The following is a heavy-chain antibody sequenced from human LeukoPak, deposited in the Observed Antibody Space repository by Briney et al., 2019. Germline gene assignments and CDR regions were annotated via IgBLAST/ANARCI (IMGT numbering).Heavy chain of an antibody. CDR1: GGSFSGYY. D-gene: IGHD1-1*01. Sequence: SETLSLTCAVYGGSFSGYYWSWIRQPPGKGLEWIGEINHSGSTNYNPSLKSRVTISVDTSKNQFSLKLSSVTAADTAVYYCARGGWNFRKTNAFDIWGQGTMVTVSS. V-gene: IGHV4-34*01. J-gene: IGHJ3*02. CDR2: INHSGST. CDR3: ARGGWNFRKTNAFDI.